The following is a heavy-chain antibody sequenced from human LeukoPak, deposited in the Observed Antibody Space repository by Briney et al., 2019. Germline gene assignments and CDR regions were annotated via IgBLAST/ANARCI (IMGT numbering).Heavy chain of an antibody. J-gene: IGHJ3*02. CDR3: ASFLVPQADPLEDSFDI. CDR1: GYSISSGYY. CDR2: IYHSGST. D-gene: IGHD3-3*01. V-gene: IGHV4-38-2*02. Sequence: SETLSLTCTVSGYSISSGYYWGWIRQPPGKGLEWIGSIYHSGSTYYNPSLKSRVTISVDTSKNQFSLKLSSVTAADTAVYYCASFLVPQADPLEDSFDIWGQGTMVTVSS.